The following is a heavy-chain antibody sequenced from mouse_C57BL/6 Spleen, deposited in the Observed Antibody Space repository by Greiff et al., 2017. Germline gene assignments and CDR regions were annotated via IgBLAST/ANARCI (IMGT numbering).Heavy chain of an antibody. CDR2: IDPETGGT. CDR1: GYTFTDYE. J-gene: IGHJ2*02. Sequence: VQLQQSGAELVRPGASVTLSCKASGYTFTDYEMHWVKQTPVHGLEWIGAIDPETGGTAYHQKFKGKAILTADKSTSTAYMEIRSLTSEDSAFYYCTRDDYCSSYFDYWGQGTSLTVSS. V-gene: IGHV1-15*01. CDR3: TRDDYCSSYFDY. D-gene: IGHD1-1*01.